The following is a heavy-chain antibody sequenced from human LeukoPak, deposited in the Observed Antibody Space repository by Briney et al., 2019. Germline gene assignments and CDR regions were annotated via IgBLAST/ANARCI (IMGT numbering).Heavy chain of an antibody. D-gene: IGHD3-10*01. CDR3: ARVWFGELLEDSSFDY. CDR2: IYSGGST. CDR1: GFTVSSNY. Sequence: PGGSLRLSCAASGFTVSSNYMSWVRQAPGKGLEWVSVIYSGGSTYYADSVKGRFTISRDNSKNTLYLQMNSLRAEDTAVYYCARVWFGELLEDSSFDYWGQGTLVTVSS. V-gene: IGHV3-53*01. J-gene: IGHJ4*02.